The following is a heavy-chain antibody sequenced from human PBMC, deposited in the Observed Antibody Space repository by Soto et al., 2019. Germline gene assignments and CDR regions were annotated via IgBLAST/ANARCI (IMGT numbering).Heavy chain of an antibody. D-gene: IGHD1-26*01. J-gene: IGHJ4*02. V-gene: IGHV4-34*01. Sequence: SETLSLTCAVYGGSFSDDYWSWNRQPPGKGLEWIGKINHGGHTNYNPSLKSRVTISVDTSKNQFSLNLRSVTAADTAVYYCARSGGSYYSDFWGQGTLVTVSS. CDR1: GGSFSDDY. CDR3: ARSGGSYYSDF. CDR2: INHGGHT.